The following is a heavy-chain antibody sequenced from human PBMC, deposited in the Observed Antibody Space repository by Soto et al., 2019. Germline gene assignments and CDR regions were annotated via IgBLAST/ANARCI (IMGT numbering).Heavy chain of an antibody. Sequence: PSETLSLTCTVSGGSISSHYWSWIRQAAGKGLEWIGRMYISGSTNYNPSLKSRVTMSVDTSKNQFSLKLSSVTAADTAVYYCVSLGVEYSSSPYGMDVWGLGTTVTVSS. D-gene: IGHD6-6*01. V-gene: IGHV4-4*07. CDR3: VSLGVEYSSSPYGMDV. CDR1: GGSISSHY. J-gene: IGHJ6*02. CDR2: MYISGST.